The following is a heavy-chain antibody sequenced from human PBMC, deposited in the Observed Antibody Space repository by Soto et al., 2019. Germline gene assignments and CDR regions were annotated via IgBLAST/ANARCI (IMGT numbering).Heavy chain of an antibody. D-gene: IGHD7-27*01. V-gene: IGHV3-33*01. J-gene: IGHJ6*02. CDR2: IRSDASNK. CDR3: ARGLLSGDYFYYYGMDV. Sequence: QVQLVESGGGVVQPGRSLRLSCAASGFTLSNYDMHWVRQAPGKGLEWVAVIRSDASNKYYGDSVKGRFTISRDNSKNTLSLQMDSLSAEDTALYYCARGLLSGDYFYYYGMDVWGQGTTVTVSS. CDR1: GFTLSNYD.